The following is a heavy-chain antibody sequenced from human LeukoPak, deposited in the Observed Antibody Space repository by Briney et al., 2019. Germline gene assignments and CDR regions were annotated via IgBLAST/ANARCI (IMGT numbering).Heavy chain of an antibody. CDR3: TREIAVDY. J-gene: IGHJ4*02. CDR2: IRQRAHGGTT. V-gene: IGHV3-49*03. D-gene: IGHD6-19*01. CDR1: GFTFGDYV. Sequence: PGGSLRLSCTTSGFTFGDYVMSWFRQAPGKGLEWVGFIRQRAHGGTTEYAASVKGRFTISRDDSKSIAYLQMNSLKTEDTAVYYCTREIAVDYWGQGTLVTVSS.